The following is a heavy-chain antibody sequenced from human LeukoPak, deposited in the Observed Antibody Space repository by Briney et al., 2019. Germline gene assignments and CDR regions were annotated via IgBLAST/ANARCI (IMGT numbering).Heavy chain of an antibody. Sequence: GSSVKVSCKASGYTFTSYGISWVRQAPAQGLEWMGWISAYNGNTNYAQKLQGRVTMTTDTSSSTAYMELRSLRSDVAAVYYCAREPIYGANSMFGSRGYDYWGQGILVTVSS. CDR3: AREPIYGANSMFGSRGYDY. CDR2: ISAYNGNT. J-gene: IGHJ4*02. CDR1: GYTFTSYG. D-gene: IGHD4-23*01. V-gene: IGHV1-18*01.